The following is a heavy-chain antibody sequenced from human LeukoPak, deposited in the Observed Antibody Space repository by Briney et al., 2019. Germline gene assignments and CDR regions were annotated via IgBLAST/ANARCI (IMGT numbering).Heavy chain of an antibody. V-gene: IGHV3-74*01. CDR3: VREGIAAALDY. CDR2: INSDGSST. D-gene: IGHD6-13*01. CDR1: GFTVSSSY. Sequence: GGSLRLSCATSGFTVSSSYMTWVRQAPGKGLVWVSRINSDGSSTSYADSVKGRFTISRDNAKSTLYLQMNSLRAEDTAVYYCVREGIAAALDYWGQGTLVTVSS. J-gene: IGHJ4*02.